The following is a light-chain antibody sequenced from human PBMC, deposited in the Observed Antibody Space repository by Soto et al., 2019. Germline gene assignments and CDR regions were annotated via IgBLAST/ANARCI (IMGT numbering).Light chain of an antibody. V-gene: IGKV3-20*01. J-gene: IGKJ1*01. Sequence: EIVLTQSPGTLSLSPGERATLSCRASQSVSSNYLVWYQQKPGQPPRLLIYGASSRATGIPDRFSGSGSGTDFTLTISRLEPEDFALYYCQQFGSSPPWTLGQGTKVEIK. CDR3: QQFGSSPPWT. CDR1: QSVSSNY. CDR2: GAS.